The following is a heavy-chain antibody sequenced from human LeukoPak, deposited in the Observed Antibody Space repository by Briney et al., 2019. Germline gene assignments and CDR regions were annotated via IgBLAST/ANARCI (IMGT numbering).Heavy chain of an antibody. J-gene: IGHJ4*02. Sequence: GGSLRLSCAASGLTFFTYSMHWVRHPPDQCLEWVAVVSYDGSNKNYADSVKGRLTISRDNSKSTLYLQMNSLRPDDTAVYYCARGVTEDTGVAQFDSWGQGSLVTVSS. D-gene: IGHD3-3*01. V-gene: IGHV3-30*04. CDR2: VSYDGSNK. CDR3: ARGVTEDTGVAQFDS. CDR1: GLTFFTYS.